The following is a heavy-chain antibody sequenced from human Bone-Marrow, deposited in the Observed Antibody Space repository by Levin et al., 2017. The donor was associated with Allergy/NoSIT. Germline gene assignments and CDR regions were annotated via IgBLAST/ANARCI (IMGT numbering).Heavy chain of an antibody. J-gene: IGHJ4*02. D-gene: IGHD1-14*01. V-gene: IGHV1-2*02. Sequence: ASVKVSCQASGYTFTDYNIQWVRQAPGQGLEWVGLIAPHSGRTFCAQTFQDRVTITRDTSINTVYMELRSLTSDDTAMYSCAREKTGDGKYDFWGQGTQVIVSS. CDR2: IAPHSGRT. CDR3: AREKTGDGKYDF. CDR1: GYTFTDYN.